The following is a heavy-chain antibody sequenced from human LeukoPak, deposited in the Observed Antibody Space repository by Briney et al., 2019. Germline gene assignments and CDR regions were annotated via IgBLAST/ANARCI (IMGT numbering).Heavy chain of an antibody. D-gene: IGHD3-10*01. J-gene: IGHJ4*02. Sequence: GGSLRLSCAASGFTLSSYSMNWVRQAPGKGLEWVSCISSSSSYIYYADSVKGRFTISRDNAKNTLYLQMNSLRAEDTAVYYCAKDRVFELWFEEASPYYFDYWGQGTLVTVSS. CDR1: GFTLSSYS. CDR3: AKDRVFELWFEEASPYYFDY. V-gene: IGHV3-21*01. CDR2: ISSSSSYI.